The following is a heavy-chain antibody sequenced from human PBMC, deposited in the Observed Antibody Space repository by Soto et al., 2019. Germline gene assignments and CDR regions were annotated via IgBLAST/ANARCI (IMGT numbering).Heavy chain of an antibody. CDR1: VFTVGNYW. J-gene: IGHJ5*02. Sequence: PGGSLRLSCAASVFTVGNYWMSWVRQAPGKGPEWVANIKQDGSERNYVDSVKGRFTISRDNAENSLYLQMNSLRVEDTGVYYCASARHIGPWGQGTLVTVSS. CDR3: ASARHIGP. V-gene: IGHV3-7*01. D-gene: IGHD2-21*01. CDR2: IKQDGSER.